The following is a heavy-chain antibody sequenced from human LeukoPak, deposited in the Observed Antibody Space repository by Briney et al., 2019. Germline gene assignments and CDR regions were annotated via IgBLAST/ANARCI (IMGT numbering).Heavy chain of an antibody. J-gene: IGHJ3*02. Sequence: GRSLRLSCAASGFAFSRYGMHWLCQAPGTGLEWVAVISYEGSNKYYADSVKGRFTISRDNSKNTLYLQMNILRAEDTAVYYCARDYAPSRRGYRDACDIWGQGTMVTVSS. CDR1: GFAFSRYG. CDR2: ISYEGSNK. CDR3: ARDYAPSRRGYRDACDI. D-gene: IGHD5-12*01. V-gene: IGHV3-30*19.